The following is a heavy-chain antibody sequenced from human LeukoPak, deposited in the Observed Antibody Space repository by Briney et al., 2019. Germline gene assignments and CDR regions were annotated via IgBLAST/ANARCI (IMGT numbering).Heavy chain of an antibody. CDR3: AAIAPYCSSTSCYRYYYYYGMDV. D-gene: IGHD2-2*01. Sequence: SSETLSLTCTVSGGSISSYYWSWIRQPPGKGLEWIGYIYYSGSTNYNPSLKSRVTISVDTSKNQFSLKLSSVTAADTAVYYCAAIAPYCSSTSCYRYYYYYGMDVWGQGTTVTVSS. V-gene: IGHV4-59*08. CDR1: GGSISSYY. J-gene: IGHJ6*02. CDR2: IYYSGST.